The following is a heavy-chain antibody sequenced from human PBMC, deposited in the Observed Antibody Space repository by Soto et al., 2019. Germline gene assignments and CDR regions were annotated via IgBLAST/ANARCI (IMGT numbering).Heavy chain of an antibody. Sequence: ASVKVSCKASGYTFTSYGISWVRQAPGQGLEWMGWISAYNGNTNYAQKLQGRVTMTTDTSTSTAYMELRSLRSDDTAVYYCAREKYRSGWSYFDYWGQGTLVTVSS. J-gene: IGHJ4*02. CDR2: ISAYNGNT. V-gene: IGHV1-18*04. CDR3: AREKYRSGWSYFDY. CDR1: GYTFTSYG. D-gene: IGHD6-19*01.